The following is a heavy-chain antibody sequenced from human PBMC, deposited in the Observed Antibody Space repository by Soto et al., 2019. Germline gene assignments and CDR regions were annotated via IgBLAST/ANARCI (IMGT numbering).Heavy chain of an antibody. Sequence: GGSLRLSCAASGFTFSDYAMTWVRQVPGKGLEWVSAISGSGDSIYYGDSVKGRFTISRDNSKNSLDLQMNSLRGEDTAVYYWPKEVIPYYYYYGLDVWGQGTTVTVSS. CDR1: GFTFSDYA. V-gene: IGHV3-23*01. J-gene: IGHJ6*02. CDR2: ISGSGDSI. CDR3: PKEVIPYYYYYGLDV. D-gene: IGHD3-16*02.